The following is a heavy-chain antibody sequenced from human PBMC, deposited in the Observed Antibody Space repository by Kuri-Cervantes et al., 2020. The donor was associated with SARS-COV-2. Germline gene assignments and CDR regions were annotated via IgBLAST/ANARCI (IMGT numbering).Heavy chain of an antibody. CDR3: AGESGGYCSGGSCSTNWFDP. J-gene: IGHJ5*02. D-gene: IGHD2-15*01. CDR1: GYTFTSYG. Sequence: ASVKVSCKASGYTFTSYGISWVRQAPGQGLEWMGWISAYNGNTNYAQKFQGRVTMTGDTSTSTVYMELSSLRSEDTAVYYCAGESGGYCSGGSCSTNWFDPWGQGTLVTVSS. CDR2: ISAYNGNT. V-gene: IGHV1-18*01.